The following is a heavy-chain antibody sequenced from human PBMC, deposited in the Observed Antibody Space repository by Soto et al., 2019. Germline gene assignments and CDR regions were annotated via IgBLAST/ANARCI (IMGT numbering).Heavy chain of an antibody. Sequence: QVQLEESGPGLVKPSQTLSLTCTVSGGSITSGDYYWTWSRQAPGKGLEYIGYISYSGITYYNPSLESRLTISVDRSKNQFSLKLSSVTAADTAVYYCAGDQGKTLRWVSWGQGTLVTVSS. D-gene: IGHD4-17*01. CDR2: ISYSGIT. CDR3: AGDQGKTLRWVS. J-gene: IGHJ5*02. V-gene: IGHV4-30-4*01. CDR1: GGSITSGDYY.